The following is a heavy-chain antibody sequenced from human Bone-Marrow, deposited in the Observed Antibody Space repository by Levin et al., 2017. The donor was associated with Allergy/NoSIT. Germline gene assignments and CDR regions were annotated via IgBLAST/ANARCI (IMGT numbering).Heavy chain of an antibody. CDR3: ARCSGGTCYSGLDS. J-gene: IGHJ4*02. V-gene: IGHV4-30-4*01. D-gene: IGHD2-15*01. CDR2: IYYSGST. Sequence: RSQTLSLTCTVSGDSISSGDDYWRWIRQSPGQGLEWIGYIYYSGSTSYNPSLKSRVIMSVDTSKNHFSLRLGSATAADTAVYYCARCSGGTCYSGLDSWGQGTLVTVSS. CDR1: GDSISSGDDY.